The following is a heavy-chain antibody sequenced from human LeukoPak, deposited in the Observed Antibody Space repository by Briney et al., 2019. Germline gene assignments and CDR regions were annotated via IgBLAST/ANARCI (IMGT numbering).Heavy chain of an antibody. CDR1: GGTFSSYA. Sequence: SVKVSCEASGGTFSSYAISWVRQAPGQGLEWMGGIIPIFGTANYAQKFQGRVTITTDESTSTAYMELSSLRSEDTAVYYCARDVRVTVGIDAFDIWGQGTMVTVSS. CDR2: IIPIFGTA. V-gene: IGHV1-69*05. CDR3: ARDVRVTVGIDAFDI. D-gene: IGHD3-10*02. J-gene: IGHJ3*02.